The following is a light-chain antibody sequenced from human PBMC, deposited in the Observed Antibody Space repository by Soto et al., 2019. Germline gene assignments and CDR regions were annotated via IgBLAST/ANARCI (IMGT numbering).Light chain of an antibody. CDR2: GAS. V-gene: IGKV3-20*01. Sequence: PGERATLSCRASQSVRSSYLAWYQQKPGQAPRLLIYGASSRATVIPDRFSGSGSGTDFTLTISRLEPEDFAVYYCQQYGSSPRYTFGQGTKVDIK. J-gene: IGKJ2*01. CDR3: QQYGSSPRYT. CDR1: QSVRSSY.